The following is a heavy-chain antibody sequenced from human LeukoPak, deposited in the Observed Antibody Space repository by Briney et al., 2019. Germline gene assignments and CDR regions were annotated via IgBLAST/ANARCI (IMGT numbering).Heavy chain of an antibody. D-gene: IGHD3-10*01. V-gene: IGHV3-7*01. CDR3: ARHKRGYYSPSDI. J-gene: IGHJ3*02. CDR2: IKQDGSET. Sequence: PGGSLRLSCAASGFTFSSYGMSWVRQAPGKGLEWVANIKQDGSETYYVDSVKGRFTISRDNAKNSLYLQMNSLRAEDTAVYYCARHKRGYYSPSDIWGQGTMVTVSS. CDR1: GFTFSSYG.